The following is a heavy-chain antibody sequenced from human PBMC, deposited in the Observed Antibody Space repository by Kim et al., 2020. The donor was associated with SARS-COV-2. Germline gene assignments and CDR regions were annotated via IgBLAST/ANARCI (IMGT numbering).Heavy chain of an antibody. Sequence: SETLSLTCTVSGGSISSYYWSWIRQHPGKGLEWIGYIYYSGSTNYNPSLKSRVTISVDTSKNQFSLKLSSVTAADTAVYYCARVRIAAAGIQYYYYGMDVWGQGTTVTVSS. J-gene: IGHJ6*02. D-gene: IGHD6-13*01. CDR3: ARVRIAAAGIQYYYYGMDV. CDR2: IYYSGST. V-gene: IGHV4-59*01. CDR1: GGSISSYY.